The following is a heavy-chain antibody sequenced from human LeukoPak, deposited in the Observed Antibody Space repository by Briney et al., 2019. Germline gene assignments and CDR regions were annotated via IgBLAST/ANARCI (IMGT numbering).Heavy chain of an antibody. CDR2: INSDGSST. CDR1: GFTFSSYW. V-gene: IGHV3-74*01. D-gene: IGHD6-19*01. Sequence: GGSLRLSCAASGFTFSSYWIYWVRQVPGQGLVWVSRINSDGSSTSYADSVKGRFTVSRDNAKNTLYLQMNSVRAKDTAVYFCARVIGKYSSGWYLDHWGQGTLVTVSS. J-gene: IGHJ4*02. CDR3: ARVIGKYSSGWYLDH.